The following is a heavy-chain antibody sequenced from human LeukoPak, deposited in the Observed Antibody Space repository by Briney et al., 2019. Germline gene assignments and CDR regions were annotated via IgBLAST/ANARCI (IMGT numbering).Heavy chain of an antibody. CDR3: AKEWRAVAGPNYYFDY. CDR1: GFTFSSXX. Sequence: ASGFTFSSXXXXXVRXAPGKGXXXXXXISGSGGSTYYADSVKGRFTISRDNSKNTLYLQMNSLRAEDTAVYYCAKEWRAVAGPNYYFDYWGQGTLVTVSS. V-gene: IGHV3-23*01. J-gene: IGHJ4*02. CDR2: ISGSGGST. D-gene: IGHD6-19*01.